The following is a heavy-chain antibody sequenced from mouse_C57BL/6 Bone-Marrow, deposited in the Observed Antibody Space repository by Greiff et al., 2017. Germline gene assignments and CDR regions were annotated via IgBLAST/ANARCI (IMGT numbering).Heavy chain of an antibody. D-gene: IGHD1-1*01. CDR3: ATYYGSSPAWFAY. CDR2: ISSGGSYA. J-gene: IGHJ3*01. CDR1: GFTFSSYG. Sequence: DVMLVESGGDLVKPGGSLKLSCAASGFTFSSYGMSWVRQTPDKRLEWVATISSGGSYAYYPDSVKGRFTISRDNAKNTLYLQMSSLKSEDTAMYYCATYYGSSPAWFAYWGQGTLVTVSA. V-gene: IGHV5-6*02.